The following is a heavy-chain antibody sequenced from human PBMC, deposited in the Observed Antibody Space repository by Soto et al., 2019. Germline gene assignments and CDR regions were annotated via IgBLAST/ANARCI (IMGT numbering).Heavy chain of an antibody. CDR2: MSAYSGNT. CDR1: GYTFTSYD. Sequence: ASVKVSCKASGYTFTSYDINWVRQATGQGLEWMGWMSAYSGNTDYAQKFQGRVTMTTDTSTSTAYMELRSLRSDDTAVYYCARVNYSSGWLVDYWGQGTLVTVPS. V-gene: IGHV1-18*01. D-gene: IGHD6-19*01. CDR3: ARVNYSSGWLVDY. J-gene: IGHJ4*02.